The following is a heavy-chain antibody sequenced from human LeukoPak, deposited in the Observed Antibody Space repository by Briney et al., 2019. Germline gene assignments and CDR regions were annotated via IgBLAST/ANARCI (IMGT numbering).Heavy chain of an antibody. J-gene: IGHJ3*02. CDR3: AKSKGYCSRTSCYTDAFDI. Sequence: GGSLRLSCAASGLTFSSCAMHWVRQAPGKGLEYVSVISSNGDITYYANSVKGRFTISRDNSKNTLYLQMGSLRAEDMGVYYCAKSKGYCSRTSCYTDAFDIWGQGTMVTVSS. CDR2: ISSNGDIT. D-gene: IGHD2-2*01. V-gene: IGHV3-64*01. CDR1: GLTFSSCA.